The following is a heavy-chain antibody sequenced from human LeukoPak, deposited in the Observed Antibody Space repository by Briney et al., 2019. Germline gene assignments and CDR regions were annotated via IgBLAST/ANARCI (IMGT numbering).Heavy chain of an antibody. V-gene: IGHV3-74*01. Sequence: GGSLRLSCAASGFTFSSYWMHWVRQAPGKGLVWVSRINEDGRITSYADSVKGRFTISRDNAKNTLYLQMNSLRAEDTALCYCTKDLTGKHDYWGQGTLVTVSS. D-gene: IGHD1-20*01. CDR3: TKDLTGKHDY. CDR2: INEDGRIT. CDR1: GFTFSSYW. J-gene: IGHJ4*02.